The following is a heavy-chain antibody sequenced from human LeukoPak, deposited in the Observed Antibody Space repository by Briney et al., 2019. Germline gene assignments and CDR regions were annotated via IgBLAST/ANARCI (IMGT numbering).Heavy chain of an antibody. CDR1: GGSFSGYY. V-gene: IGHV4-34*01. CDR2: INHSGST. J-gene: IGHJ3*02. CDR3: AREASVVPAARAAFDI. Sequence: SETLSLTRAVYGGSFSGYYWSWIRQPPGKGLEWIGEINHSGSTNYNPSLKSRVTISVDTSKNQFSLKLSSVTAADTAVYYCAREASVVPAARAAFDIWGQGTMVTVSS. D-gene: IGHD2-2*01.